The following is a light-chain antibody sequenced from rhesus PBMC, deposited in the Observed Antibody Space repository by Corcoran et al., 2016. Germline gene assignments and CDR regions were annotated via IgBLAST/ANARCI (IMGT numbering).Light chain of an antibody. CDR1: QRVSSS. CDR3: LQHSNWPLT. CDR2: GAS. Sequence: EIVMTQSPATLSLSPGESATLSCRASQRVSSSLAWYQQQPGPAPRLLIYGASSRATGIPDRVSGSGSGTDFTLTISSREPEDVAVYYCLQHSNWPLTFGGGTKVELK. J-gene: IGKJ4*01. V-gene: IGKV3-24*01.